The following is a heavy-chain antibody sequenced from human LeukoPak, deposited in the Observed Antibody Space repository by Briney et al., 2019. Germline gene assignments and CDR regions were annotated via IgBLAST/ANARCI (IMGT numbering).Heavy chain of an antibody. CDR3: ARVAGIAAAEFYYFDY. D-gene: IGHD6-13*01. CDR1: GYTFTGYY. V-gene: IGHV1-2*02. J-gene: IGHJ4*02. Sequence: GASVKVSCKASGYTFTGYYMHWVRQAPGQGLEWMGWINPNSGGTNYAQKFQGRVTMTRDTSISTAYMELSRLRSDDTAVYYCARVAGIAAAEFYYFDYWGQGNLVTVSS. CDR2: INPNSGGT.